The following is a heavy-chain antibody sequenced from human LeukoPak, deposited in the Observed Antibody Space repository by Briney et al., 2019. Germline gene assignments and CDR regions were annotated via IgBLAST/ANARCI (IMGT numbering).Heavy chain of an antibody. D-gene: IGHD6-13*01. J-gene: IGHJ4*02. CDR1: GYSFTSYW. CDR2: GYPGDSDP. Sequence: GESLKISCKGSGYSFTSYWIGWVRQLPGKGLEWIGIGYPGDSDPRYSPFFQGQVTISADKSTSTAYLHWSTLKASDTAIYYCARHEVTAAAGTEFDSWGQGTLVTVSS. V-gene: IGHV5-51*01. CDR3: ARHEVTAAAGTEFDS.